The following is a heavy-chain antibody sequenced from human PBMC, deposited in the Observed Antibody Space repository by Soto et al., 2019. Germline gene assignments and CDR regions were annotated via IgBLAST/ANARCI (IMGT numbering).Heavy chain of an antibody. D-gene: IGHD2-2*02. CDR1: GYTFTSYG. Sequence: QVQLVQSGAEVKKPGASVKVSCKASGYTFTSYGISWVRQAPGQGLEWMGWISAYNGNTNYAQKLQGRVTMTTDTSTSTAHMELRSLRSDDTAVYYCARDPGYCSSTSCYIPDYWGQGTLVTVSS. V-gene: IGHV1-18*01. CDR2: ISAYNGNT. J-gene: IGHJ4*02. CDR3: ARDPGYCSSTSCYIPDY.